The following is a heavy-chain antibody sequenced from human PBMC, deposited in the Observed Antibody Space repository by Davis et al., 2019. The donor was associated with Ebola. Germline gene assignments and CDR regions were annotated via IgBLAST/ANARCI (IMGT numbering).Heavy chain of an antibody. CDR3: AKDINFLFGGADY. CDR1: GFTFSSYC. J-gene: IGHJ4*02. CDR2: ISWNSGSI. D-gene: IGHD3-10*01. V-gene: IGHV3-9*01. Sequence: GGSLRLSGAASGFTFSSYCTFSSYWMSWVRQAPGKGLEWVSGISWNSGSIGYADSVKGRFTISRDNAKNSLYLQMNSLRAEDTALYYCAKDINFLFGGADYWGQGTLVTVSS.